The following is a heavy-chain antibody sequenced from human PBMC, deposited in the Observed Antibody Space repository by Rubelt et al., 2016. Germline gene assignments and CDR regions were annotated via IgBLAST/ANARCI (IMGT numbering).Heavy chain of an antibody. J-gene: IGHJ4*02. CDR3: GRSEKYCTDGLCYFNGVDY. V-gene: IGHV1-18*01. D-gene: IGHD2-8*01. CDR2: IRPYSGDS. CDR1: GYTFSNFG. Sequence: QVQLVQSGAEVKKPGASVKVSCKASGYTFSNFGLSWVRQAPGQGLEWMGWIRPYSGDSNYAQNLQGRITLTTDTSTSTAYMELKSLRSDDTAVYYCGRSEKYCTDGLCYFNGVDYWGQGTLVTVSS.